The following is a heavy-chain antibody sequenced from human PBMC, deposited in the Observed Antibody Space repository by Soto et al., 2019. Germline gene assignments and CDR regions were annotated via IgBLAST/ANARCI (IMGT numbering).Heavy chain of an antibody. Sequence: ASVKVSCKASGGTFSSYAISWVRQAPGQGLEWMGGIIPIFGTANYAQKFQGRVTITADESTSTAYMELSSLRSEDTAVYYCARTHIVVVTASYNWFDPWGQGTLVTVSS. J-gene: IGHJ5*02. D-gene: IGHD2-21*02. CDR1: GGTFSSYA. V-gene: IGHV1-69*13. CDR2: IIPIFGTA. CDR3: ARTHIVVVTASYNWFDP.